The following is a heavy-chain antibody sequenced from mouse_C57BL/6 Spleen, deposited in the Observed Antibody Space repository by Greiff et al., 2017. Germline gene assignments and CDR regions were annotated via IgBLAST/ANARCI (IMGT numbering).Heavy chain of an antibody. D-gene: IGHD2-1*01. CDR3: ATPSYGNYAMDY. CDR1: GYTFTSYW. CDR2: IHPSDSDS. J-gene: IGHJ4*01. Sequence: QVQLQQPGAELVKPGASVKVSCKASGYTFTSYWMHWVKQRPGQGLEWIGRIHPSDSDSNSNQKFKGKATLTVDKSSSTAYMQLSSLTSEDSAVYYCATPSYGNYAMDYWGQGTSVTVSS. V-gene: IGHV1-74*01.